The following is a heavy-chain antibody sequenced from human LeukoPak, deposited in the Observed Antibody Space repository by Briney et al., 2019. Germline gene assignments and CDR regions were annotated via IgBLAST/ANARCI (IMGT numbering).Heavy chain of an antibody. CDR2: IYYSGTT. J-gene: IGHJ4*02. V-gene: IGHV4-39*01. D-gene: IGHD2-15*01. CDR3: ARLLGAATDPFDY. CDR1: GGSISSSSSPYY. Sequence: SVTLSLTCSVSGGSISSSSSPYYWRWIRQPPGKGLEWIATIYYSGTTYYNPSLMSRVTISVDTSKNQFSLKLSSVTAADTAVYYCARLLGAATDPFDYWGQGTLVTVSS.